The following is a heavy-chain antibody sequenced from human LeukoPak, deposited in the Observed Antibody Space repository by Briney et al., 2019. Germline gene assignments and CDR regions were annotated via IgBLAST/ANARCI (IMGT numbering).Heavy chain of an antibody. CDR1: GYTFTSDF. Sequence: ASVKVSCKASGYTFTSDFIHWVRQAPGQGLEWMGAINPSGDNTWYAQKFQGRVTVTRDTSSNTVYLELISLRSEDTAVYYCARELGGGHSDYWGQGALVTVSS. J-gene: IGHJ4*02. D-gene: IGHD2-15*01. CDR2: INPSGDNT. V-gene: IGHV1-46*01. CDR3: ARELGGGHSDY.